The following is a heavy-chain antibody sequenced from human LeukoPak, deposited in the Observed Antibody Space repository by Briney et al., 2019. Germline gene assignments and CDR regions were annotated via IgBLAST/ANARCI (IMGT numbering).Heavy chain of an antibody. CDR1: GGSFSGYY. V-gene: IGHV4-34*01. J-gene: IGHJ4*02. Sequence: PSETLSLTCAVYGGSFSGYYWSWIRQPPGKGLEWIGEINHSGSTNYNPSLKSRVTTSVDTSKNQFSLKLSSVTAADTAVYYCARGKRPVFDYWGQGTLVTVSS. CDR2: INHSGST. CDR3: ARGKRPVFDY.